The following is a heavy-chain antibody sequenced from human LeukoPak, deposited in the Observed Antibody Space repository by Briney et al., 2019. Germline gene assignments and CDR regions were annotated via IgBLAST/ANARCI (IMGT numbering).Heavy chain of an antibody. D-gene: IGHD6-19*01. CDR3: AREGDSSGY. CDR1: GGSISSSSYY. Sequence: HSETLSLTCTVSGGSISSSSYYWGWIRQPPGKGLEWIGSIYYSGSTYYNPSLKSRVTISVDTSKNQFSLKLSSVTAADTAVYYCAREGDSSGYWGQGTLVTVSS. CDR2: IYYSGST. V-gene: IGHV4-39*07. J-gene: IGHJ4*02.